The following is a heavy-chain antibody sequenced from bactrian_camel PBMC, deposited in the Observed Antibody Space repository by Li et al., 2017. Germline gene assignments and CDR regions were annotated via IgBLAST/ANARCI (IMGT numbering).Heavy chain of an antibody. J-gene: IGHJ4*01. Sequence: HVQLVESGGGLVQPGQSLTLSCVTSGFTFGDYWMSWVRQAPGKGLEWVPRITSHSIYTYYADSVKGRFTISRDNAKNTLYLQIHSLKTEDTAVYYCATRGHLYSNYDDYYNYWGQGTQVTVSS. V-gene: IGHV3S6*01. CDR1: GFTFGDYW. CDR2: ITSHSIYT. CDR3: ATRGHLYSNYDDYYNY. D-gene: IGHD4*01.